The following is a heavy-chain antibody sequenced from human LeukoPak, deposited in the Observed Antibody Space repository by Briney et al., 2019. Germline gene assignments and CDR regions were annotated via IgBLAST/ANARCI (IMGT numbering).Heavy chain of an antibody. J-gene: IGHJ4*02. V-gene: IGHV4-34*01. Sequence: SETLSLTCAVYGGSFSGYYWSWIRQPPGKGLEWIGEINHSGSTNYNPSLKSRVTISVDRSKNQFSLKLSSVTAADTAVYYCARSATYYDFWSGYYKYFDYWGQGTLVTVSS. CDR1: GGSFSGYY. CDR3: ARSATYYDFWSGYYKYFDY. CDR2: INHSGST. D-gene: IGHD3-3*01.